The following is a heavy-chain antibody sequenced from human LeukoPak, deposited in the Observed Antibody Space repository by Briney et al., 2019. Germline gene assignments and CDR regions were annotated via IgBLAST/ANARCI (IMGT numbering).Heavy chain of an antibody. J-gene: IGHJ4*02. CDR1: GGSISSSSYY. CDR3: GRNDYGANSY. CDR2: INHSGST. V-gene: IGHV4-39*07. Sequence: SETLSLTCTVSGGSISSSSYYWSWIRQPPGKGLEWIGEINHSGSTNYNPSLKSRVTISLDTSKKQFSLKLNSVTAADTAVYYCGRNDYGANSYWGQGTLVSVSS. D-gene: IGHD4-23*01.